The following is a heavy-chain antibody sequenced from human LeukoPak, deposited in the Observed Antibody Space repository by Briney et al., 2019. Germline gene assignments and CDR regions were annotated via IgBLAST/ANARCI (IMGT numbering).Heavy chain of an antibody. CDR2: INPNSGGT. D-gene: IGHD5-18*01. J-gene: IGHJ4*02. Sequence: ASVKVSCKASGYTFTGYYMHWVRQAPVQGLELMGWINPNSGGTNYAQKFQVSVTMTRDTSISTAYMELSRLRSDDTAVYYCAREVIGGYSYGSEYWGQGTLVTVST. V-gene: IGHV1-2*02. CDR1: GYTFTGYY. CDR3: AREVIGGYSYGSEY.